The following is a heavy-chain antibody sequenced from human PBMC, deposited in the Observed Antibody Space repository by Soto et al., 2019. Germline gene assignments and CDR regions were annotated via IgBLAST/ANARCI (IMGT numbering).Heavy chain of an antibody. CDR1: GYTFTDYA. CDR3: AKGSQMWTPDY. Sequence: ASVKVSCKASGYTFTDYAMHWVRQAPGQRLEWMGWISTGNGNTKYSQKFQGRVTITRDTSATTAYMELSSLRSEDTAVYYCAKGSQMWTPDYGGQGTLVPVSS. D-gene: IGHD2-21*01. V-gene: IGHV1-3*04. J-gene: IGHJ4*02. CDR2: ISTGNGNT.